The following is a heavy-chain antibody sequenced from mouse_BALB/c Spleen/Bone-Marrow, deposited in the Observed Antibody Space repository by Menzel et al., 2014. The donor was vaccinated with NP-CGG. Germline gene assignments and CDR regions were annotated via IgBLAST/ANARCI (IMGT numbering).Heavy chain of an antibody. Sequence: EVKVVESGGGLVKPGGSLKLFCAASGFTFSDYYMYWVRQTPEKRLEWVATISDGGSYTYYPDSVKGRFTISRDNAKNNLYLQMSSLKSEDTAMYYCARDYGYAMDYWGQGTSVTVSS. D-gene: IGHD1-1*01. V-gene: IGHV5-4*02. CDR2: ISDGGSYT. J-gene: IGHJ4*01. CDR1: GFTFSDYY. CDR3: ARDYGYAMDY.